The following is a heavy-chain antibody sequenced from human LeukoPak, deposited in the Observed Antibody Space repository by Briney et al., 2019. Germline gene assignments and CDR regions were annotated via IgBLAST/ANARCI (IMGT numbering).Heavy chain of an antibody. D-gene: IGHD3-3*01. Sequence: SETLSLTCTVSGGSISSSSYYWGWIRQPPGKGLEWIGSIYYSGSTYYNPSLKSRVTISVDTSKNQFSLRLSSVTAADTAVYYCARGSTRPRRSITIFGVVTRRGFDYWGQGTLVTVSS. V-gene: IGHV4-39*07. J-gene: IGHJ4*02. CDR1: GGSISSSSYY. CDR2: IYYSGST. CDR3: ARGSTRPRRSITIFGVVTRRGFDY.